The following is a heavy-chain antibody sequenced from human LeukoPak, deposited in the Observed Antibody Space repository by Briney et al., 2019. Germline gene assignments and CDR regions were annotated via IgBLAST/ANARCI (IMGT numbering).Heavy chain of an antibody. Sequence: SETLSLTCAVYGGSFSGHLWTWFRQPPGRGLECIGEINDSGGTNYNPSLKSRVTMSVDTPKNQFSLKLTSVTAADTAVYYCARGRQGHYWGQGTLVTVSS. CDR3: ARGRQGHY. CDR1: GGSFSGHL. J-gene: IGHJ4*02. CDR2: INDSGGT. V-gene: IGHV4-34*01.